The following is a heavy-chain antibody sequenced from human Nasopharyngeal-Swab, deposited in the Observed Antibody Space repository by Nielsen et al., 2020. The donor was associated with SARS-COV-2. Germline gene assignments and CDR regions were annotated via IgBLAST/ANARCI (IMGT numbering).Heavy chain of an antibody. CDR1: GFTFSNAW. D-gene: IGHD2-21*01. J-gene: IGHJ6*03. CDR2: IKSKTDGGTT. CDR3: TTDIVSQTIYYYYMDV. Sequence: GESLKISCAASGFTFSNAWMSWVRQAPGKGLEWVGRIKSKTDGGTTDYAAPVKGRFTISRDDSKNTLYLQTNSLKTEDTAVYYCTTDIVSQTIYYYYMDVWGKGTTVTVSS. V-gene: IGHV3-15*01.